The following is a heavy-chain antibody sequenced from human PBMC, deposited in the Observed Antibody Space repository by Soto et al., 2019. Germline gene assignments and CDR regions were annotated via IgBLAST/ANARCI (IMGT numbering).Heavy chain of an antibody. CDR2: IKAYSGNT. CDR1: GYTFATST. D-gene: IGHD4-17*01. CDR3: AIADYGDDGY. Sequence: GPEAKKPGASVKVSCKASGYTFATSTISWLRQAPGQGPEWMGWIKAYSGNTNYAQKLQGRFTMTTDTSTSTAYMELRSLTTDDTAIYYCAIADYGDDGYWGQGTLVTVSS. J-gene: IGHJ4*02. V-gene: IGHV1-18*01.